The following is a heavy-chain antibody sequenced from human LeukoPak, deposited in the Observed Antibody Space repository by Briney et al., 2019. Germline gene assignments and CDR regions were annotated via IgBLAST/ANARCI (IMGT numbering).Heavy chain of an antibody. CDR2: IYNTGST. CDR1: GGSMSSSSYY. V-gene: IGHV4-61*03. D-gene: IGHD3-10*01. Sequence: PSETLSLTCTVSGGSMSSSSYYWNWIRQPPGKGLEWIGYIYNTGSTSNNPSLKSRVTISVDTSKKHFSLRLSSVTAADTAVYYCARETPYGSGSYPFDYWGQGILVTVSA. CDR3: ARETPYGSGSYPFDY. J-gene: IGHJ4*02.